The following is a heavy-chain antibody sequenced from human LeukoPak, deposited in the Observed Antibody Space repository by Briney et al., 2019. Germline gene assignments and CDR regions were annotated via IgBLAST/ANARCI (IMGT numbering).Heavy chain of an antibody. V-gene: IGHV4-34*01. CDR2: INHSGST. Sequence: SETLSLTCAVYGGSFSGYYWSRIRQPPGKGLEWIGEINHSGSTNYNPSLKSRVTISVDTSKNQFSLKLSSVTAADTAVYYCARREYQLLYRGFWFDPWGQGTLVTVSS. J-gene: IGHJ5*02. D-gene: IGHD2-2*02. CDR1: GGSFSGYY. CDR3: ARREYQLLYRGFWFDP.